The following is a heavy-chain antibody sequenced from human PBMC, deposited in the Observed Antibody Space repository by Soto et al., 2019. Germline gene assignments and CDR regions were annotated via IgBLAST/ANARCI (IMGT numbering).Heavy chain of an antibody. Sequence: SETLSLTCTVSGGSVSSFSYYWSWIRQPPGKGLEWIGYIYYSGSTNYNPSLKSRVTISVDTSKNQFSLKLSSVTAADTAVYYCARFEYSIVYWGQGTLVTVSS. V-gene: IGHV4-61*01. D-gene: IGHD6-6*01. CDR2: IYYSGST. J-gene: IGHJ4*02. CDR1: GGSVSSFSYY. CDR3: ARFEYSIVY.